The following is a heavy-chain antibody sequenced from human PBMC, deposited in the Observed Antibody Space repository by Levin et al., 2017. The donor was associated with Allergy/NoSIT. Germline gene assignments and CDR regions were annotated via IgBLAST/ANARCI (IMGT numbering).Heavy chain of an antibody. V-gene: IGHV4-4*02. Sequence: SETLSLTCAVSGGSISSSDWWSWVRQPPGKGLEWIGEIYHGGDTNYNPSLKGRVTMSIDKSKNQFSLKLSSVTAADTAVYYCARERCSGGSCFFLDYWGQGSLVTVSS. J-gene: IGHJ4*02. CDR3: ARERCSGGSCFFLDY. CDR1: GGSISSSDW. D-gene: IGHD2-15*01. CDR2: IYHGGDT.